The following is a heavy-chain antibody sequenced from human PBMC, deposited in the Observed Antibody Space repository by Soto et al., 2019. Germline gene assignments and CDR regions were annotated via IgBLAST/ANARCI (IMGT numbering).Heavy chain of an antibody. V-gene: IGHV1-18*01. Sequence: QVQLVQSGPEVKKPGASVKVSCKASGYTFSSYGIIWVRQAPGQGLEWMGWIGAYNGHTPYAQNLQGRVTMTTDTSTSTAYMELRSLRSDDTAVYYCAREVTTVTPFFDYWGQGSLVTVSS. CDR1: GYTFSSYG. D-gene: IGHD4-17*01. CDR2: IGAYNGHT. J-gene: IGHJ4*02. CDR3: AREVTTVTPFFDY.